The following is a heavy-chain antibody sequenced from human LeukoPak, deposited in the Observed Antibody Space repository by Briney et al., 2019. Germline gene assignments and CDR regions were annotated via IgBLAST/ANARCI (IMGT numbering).Heavy chain of an antibody. J-gene: IGHJ5*02. CDR3: AGDYGGNSGWFDP. D-gene: IGHD4-23*01. Sequence: ASVKVSCKASGYTFTSYCMHWVRQAPGQGLEWMGIINPSGGSTSYAQKFQGRVTMTRDTSTSTVYMELSSLRSEDTAVYYCAGDYGGNSGWFDPWGQGTLVTVSS. CDR1: GYTFTSYC. V-gene: IGHV1-46*01. CDR2: INPSGGST.